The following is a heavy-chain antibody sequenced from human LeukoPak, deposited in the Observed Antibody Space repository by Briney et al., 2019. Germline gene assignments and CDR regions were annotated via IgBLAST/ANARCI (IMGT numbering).Heavy chain of an antibody. D-gene: IGHD5-12*01. CDR2: IYSSGDT. J-gene: IGHJ4*02. CDR1: GDSISSGIYY. Sequence: SETLSLTCTVSGDSISSGIYYWSWIRQPAGKGLEWIGRIYSSGDTNYNPSLRSRLTISLDTSKNQFSLKLSSVTAADTAVYYCARKDPGYSGYSDFDYWGQGTLVTVSS. V-gene: IGHV4-61*02. CDR3: ARKDPGYSGYSDFDY.